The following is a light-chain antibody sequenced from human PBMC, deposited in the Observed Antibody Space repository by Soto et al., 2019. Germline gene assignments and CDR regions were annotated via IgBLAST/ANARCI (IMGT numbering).Light chain of an antibody. Sequence: DIQMTQSPSTLSGSVGDRVTITCRASQTISSWLAWYQQKSGTAPNLLIYAASTLHTGVPSRFSGRGSGTDFTLTINNLQREDFADYFCQQTYSNLWTFGQGTKVDIK. J-gene: IGKJ1*01. CDR1: QTISSW. V-gene: IGKV1-39*01. CDR3: QQTYSNLWT. CDR2: AAS.